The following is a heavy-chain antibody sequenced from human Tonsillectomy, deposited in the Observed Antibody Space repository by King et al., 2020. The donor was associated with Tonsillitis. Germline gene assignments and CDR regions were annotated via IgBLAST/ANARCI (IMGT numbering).Heavy chain of an antibody. V-gene: IGHV3-33*01. CDR2: ILYDGTNK. D-gene: IGHD2/OR15-2a*01. J-gene: IGHJ4*02. CDR3: AGGSGAVIRGDVLDY. Sequence: VQLVESGGGGVQPGRSLRLSCAASGFTFSHYGMHWVRQAPGKGLEWVACILYDGTNKYYADSVKGRFTGSKDTSKNTLYLQMDSLRVEDTAVYYFAGGSGAVIRGDVLDYWGQGTLVTVSS. CDR1: GFTFSHYG.